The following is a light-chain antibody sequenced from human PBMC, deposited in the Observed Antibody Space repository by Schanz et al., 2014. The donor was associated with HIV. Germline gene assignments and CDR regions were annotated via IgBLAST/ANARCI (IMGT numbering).Light chain of an antibody. V-gene: IGLV1-44*01. Sequence: QSVLTQPPSASGTPGQRVTISCSGSSSNIGTNTVNWYQQLPGTAPKLLIYSNSQRPSGVPDRFSGSKSGTSASLVISGLQSQDEADYYCATWVDSLNGWVFGGGTKLTVL. CDR2: SNS. J-gene: IGLJ3*02. CDR3: ATWVDSLNGWV. CDR1: SSNIGTNT.